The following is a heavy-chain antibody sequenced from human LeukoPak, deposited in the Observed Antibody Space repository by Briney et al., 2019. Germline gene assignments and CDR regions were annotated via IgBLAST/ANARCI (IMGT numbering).Heavy chain of an antibody. CDR1: GFTFSSCT. CDR3: APLPGGDLPPDC. D-gene: IGHD3-16*01. J-gene: IGHJ4*02. V-gene: IGHV3-23*01. Sequence: PGGSLRLSCAASGFTFSSCTMNWIRQAPGKGLEWVSGISDSGDRTHYADSVKGRFTVSRDNSKNTLYLQMNSLRAEDTAVYYCAPLPGGDLPPDCWGQGTLVTVSS. CDR2: ISDSGDRT.